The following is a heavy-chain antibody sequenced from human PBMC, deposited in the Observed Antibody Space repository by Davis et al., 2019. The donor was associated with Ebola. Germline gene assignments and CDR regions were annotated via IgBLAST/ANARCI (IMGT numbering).Heavy chain of an antibody. Sequence: SETLSLTCTVSGGFITSSTYYWGWVRQPPEKGLEWIGNIYYSGSTDYNPSLLSRVTISVDTSKNQFSLKLSSVTAADTAVYYCVSPSGVYSTYDDREFYYAMDVWGQGTTVTVSS. CDR2: IYYSGST. J-gene: IGHJ6*02. V-gene: IGHV4-39*01. CDR3: VSPSGVYSTYDDREFYYAMDV. D-gene: IGHD4-11*01. CDR1: GGFITSSTYY.